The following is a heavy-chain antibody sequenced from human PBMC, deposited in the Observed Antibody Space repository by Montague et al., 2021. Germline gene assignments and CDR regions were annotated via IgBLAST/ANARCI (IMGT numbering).Heavy chain of an antibody. D-gene: IGHD6-13*01. CDR2: IYYSGNS. J-gene: IGHJ5*02. V-gene: IGHV4-39*07. CDR1: GASITSNIYY. Sequence: SETLSLTCTVSGASITSNIYYWGWTRQSPGKGLEWIGSIYYSGNSFYQPSLKSRITMAVDTSKSQFSLKLSSVTAADTAIYYCARVFSSWYVGWFDPWGQGTLVTVSS. CDR3: ARVFSSWYVGWFDP.